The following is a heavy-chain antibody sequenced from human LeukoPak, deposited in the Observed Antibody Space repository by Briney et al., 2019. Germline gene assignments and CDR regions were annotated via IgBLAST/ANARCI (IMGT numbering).Heavy chain of an antibody. Sequence: ASEKVSCKASGGTFSSYAISWVRQAPGQGIEWMGRIIPILGIANYAQKFQGRVTTTADKSTSTAFMELSSLRSEDTAVYYCARVPPIQGYYGMDVWGQGTTVTVSS. CDR2: IIPILGIA. V-gene: IGHV1-69*04. CDR1: GGTFSSYA. CDR3: ARVPPIQGYYGMDV. J-gene: IGHJ6*02.